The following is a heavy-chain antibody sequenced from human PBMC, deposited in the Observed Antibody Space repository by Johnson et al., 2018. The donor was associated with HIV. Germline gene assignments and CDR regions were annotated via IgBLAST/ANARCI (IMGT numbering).Heavy chain of an antibody. CDR3: TTKGDAFDI. CDR1: GFTFSDAW. Sequence: VQLVESGGGFVKPGGSLRLSCAASGFTFSDAWMNWVRQSPGKGLEWVGRIKIKVDGGTTDFPAPVKGRFSISRDDSKNTVYLQMNSRKSEDTAVYYCTTKGDAFDIWGQGTMVTVSS. CDR2: IKIKVDGGTT. J-gene: IGHJ3*02. V-gene: IGHV3-15*01.